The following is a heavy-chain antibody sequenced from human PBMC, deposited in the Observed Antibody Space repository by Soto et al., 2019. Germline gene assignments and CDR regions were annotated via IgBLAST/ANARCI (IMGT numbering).Heavy chain of an antibody. Sequence: LRLSCAAFGFTVSGKRYVAWVRQAPGKGLEWISALYDVDGTFYADSVKGRFTTSSDSSKTTVYLQMNGLRPDDTAVYYCASWHEREHAYDVWGRGTTVTVSS. V-gene: IGHV3-53*01. D-gene: IGHD1-1*01. CDR1: GFTVSGKRY. CDR2: LYDVDGT. J-gene: IGHJ3*01. CDR3: ASWHEREHAYDV.